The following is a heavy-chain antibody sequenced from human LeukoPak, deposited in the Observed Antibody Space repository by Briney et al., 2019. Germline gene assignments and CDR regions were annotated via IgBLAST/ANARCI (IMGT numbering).Heavy chain of an antibody. CDR1: GFTFTEYA. J-gene: IGHJ4*02. CDR2: ISSSSTTI. D-gene: IGHD1-26*01. Sequence: GGSLRLSCAASGFTFTEYAMSWVRQAPGKGLEWVSYISSSSTTIYYADSVKGRFTISRDNAKNSLYLQMNSLRDEDTAVYYCARDLGGSYYFDYWGQGTLVTVSS. CDR3: ARDLGGSYYFDY. V-gene: IGHV3-48*02.